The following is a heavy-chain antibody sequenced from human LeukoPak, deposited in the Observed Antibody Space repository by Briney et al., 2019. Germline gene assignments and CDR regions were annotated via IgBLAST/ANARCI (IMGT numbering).Heavy chain of an antibody. D-gene: IGHD2-2*01. CDR3: ARTYCSRATCYDGDMDV. CDR2: IATNGTSS. J-gene: IGHJ6*02. Sequence: GGSLRLSCAASGFTFSSYWMHWVRQAPGKGLVGVSRIATNGTSSNYADSVKGRFTISRDNAKNTVYLQMNSLRAEDTAVYYCARTYCSRATCYDGDMDVWGQGTTVTVSS. V-gene: IGHV3-74*01. CDR1: GFTFSSYW.